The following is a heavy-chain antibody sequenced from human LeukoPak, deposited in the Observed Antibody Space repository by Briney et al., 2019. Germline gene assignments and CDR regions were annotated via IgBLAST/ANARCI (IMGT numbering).Heavy chain of an antibody. D-gene: IGHD3-16*01. Sequence: PGGSLRLSCAASGFAFSSSYMHWVRQAPGKGLEWVAVVSYDGIIKYYADSLKGRFTISRDNSKNTLYLQMNSLRTEDTAMYYCATGGGLATEIDYWGQGTLVTVSS. CDR1: GFAFSSSY. CDR2: VSYDGIIK. J-gene: IGHJ4*02. V-gene: IGHV3-30*03. CDR3: ATGGGLATEIDY.